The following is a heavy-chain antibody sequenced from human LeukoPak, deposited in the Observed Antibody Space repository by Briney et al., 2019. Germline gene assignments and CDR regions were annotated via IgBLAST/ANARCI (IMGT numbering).Heavy chain of an antibody. Sequence: ASVKVSCKASGYTFTDYYIHWVRQAPGQGLEWMGWINPNSGVINYAQKFQGRVTLTRDTSITTAYMELRSLRSDDTAVYYCAREFNGYDLHFDYWGQGTLVTVSS. D-gene: IGHD5-12*01. CDR3: AREFNGYDLHFDY. CDR2: INPNSGVI. CDR1: GYTFTDYY. V-gene: IGHV1-2*02. J-gene: IGHJ4*02.